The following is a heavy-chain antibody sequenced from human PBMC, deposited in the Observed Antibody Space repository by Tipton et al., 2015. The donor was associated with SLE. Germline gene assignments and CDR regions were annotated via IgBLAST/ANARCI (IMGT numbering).Heavy chain of an antibody. CDR2: IYTSGYT. D-gene: IGHD2-2*01. V-gene: IGHV4-61*02. Sequence: TLSLTCSVSGDSITSGSYYWSWIRQPAGKGLEWIGRIYTSGYTDYSPSLKSRVTISLDTSKNQFSLKLSSVTAADTAMYYCAREGEIVVPLRAYYYLDVWGKGTTVTVSS. CDR3: AREGEIVVPLRAYYYLDV. J-gene: IGHJ6*03. CDR1: GDSITSGSYY.